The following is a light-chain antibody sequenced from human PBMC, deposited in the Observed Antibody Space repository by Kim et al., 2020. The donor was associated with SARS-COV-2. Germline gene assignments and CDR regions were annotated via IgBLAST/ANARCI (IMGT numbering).Light chain of an antibody. J-gene: IGLJ2*01. CDR2: QDS. Sequence: SYELTQPPSVSVSPGQTASITCSGDKLGDKYACWYQQKPGQSPVLVIYQDSKRTSGIPERFSGSNSGNTATLTISGTQALDEADYYCQAWDSSTVLFGGG. CDR1: KLGDKY. CDR3: QAWDSSTVL. V-gene: IGLV3-1*01.